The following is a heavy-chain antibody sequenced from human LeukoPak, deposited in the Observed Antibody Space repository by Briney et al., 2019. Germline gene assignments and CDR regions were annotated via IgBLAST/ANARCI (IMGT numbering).Heavy chain of an antibody. D-gene: IGHD3-10*01. CDR3: AKDGSSMVRGVIIRIFDY. CDR2: ISGSGGST. CDR1: GFTFSSYA. V-gene: IGHV3-23*01. Sequence: GGSLRLSCAASGFTFSSYAMSWVRQAPGKGLEWVSAISGSGGSTYYADSVKGRFTISRDNSKNTLYLQMNSLRAEDTAVYYCAKDGSSMVRGVIIRIFDYWGQGTLVTVSS. J-gene: IGHJ4*02.